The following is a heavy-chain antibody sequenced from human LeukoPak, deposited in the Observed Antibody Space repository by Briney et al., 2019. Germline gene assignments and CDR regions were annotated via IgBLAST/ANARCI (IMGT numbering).Heavy chain of an antibody. CDR2: ISAYNGNT. CDR3: ARVSAIFGVVISEFDY. V-gene: IGHV1-18*01. J-gene: IGHJ4*02. D-gene: IGHD3-3*01. Sequence: ASVKVSCKASGYTFTSYGISWVRQAPGQGLEWMGRISAYNGNTNYAQKLQGRVTMTTDTSTSTAYMELRSLRSDDTAVYYCARVSAIFGVVISEFDYWGQGTLVTVSS. CDR1: GYTFTSYG.